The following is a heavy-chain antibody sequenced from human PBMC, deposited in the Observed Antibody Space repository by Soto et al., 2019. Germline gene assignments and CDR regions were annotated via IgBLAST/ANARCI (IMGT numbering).Heavy chain of an antibody. Sequence: GASVKVSCKASGYTFINSGVSWVRQAPGQGLEWVGWISVYSGDVNYAQKVQGRVTMTTDTSTSTAFMELSSLRSDDTAVYYCGRAQPVCCTLTCYHLGGDFWG. V-gene: IGHV1-18*01. D-gene: IGHD2-2*01. CDR3: GRAQPVCCTLTCYHLGGDF. J-gene: IGHJ6*02. CDR2: ISVYSGDV. CDR1: GYTFINSG.